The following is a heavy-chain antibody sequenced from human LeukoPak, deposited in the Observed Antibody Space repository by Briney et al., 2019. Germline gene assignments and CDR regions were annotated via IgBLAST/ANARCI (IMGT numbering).Heavy chain of an antibody. V-gene: IGHV1-24*01. D-gene: IGHD5-24*01. CDR1: GDTLTELS. CDR2: FDPEDDET. CDR3: ATGERWITQRDLWFDR. Sequence: GGSVKVSRKGSGDTLTELSMHSVRQAPGKGREWMGGFDPEDDETIYAHKFQERVTMTEDTSTDTPYMELSSLRSEDTAVYYCATGERWITQRDLWFDRWGQGTLVTVSS. J-gene: IGHJ5*02.